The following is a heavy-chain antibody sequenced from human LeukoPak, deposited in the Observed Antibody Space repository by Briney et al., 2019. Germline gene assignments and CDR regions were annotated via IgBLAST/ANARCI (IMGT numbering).Heavy chain of an antibody. V-gene: IGHV3-23*01. Sequence: GESLKISCAASGFTFSSYAMSWVRQAPGKGLEWVSSLSGSGGSPNYANSVKGRFTISRDNSKNTLYLQMNSLRAEDTAVYYCANALGGGNTWYYFDCWGQGTLVTVSS. CDR3: ANALGGGNTWYYFDC. CDR2: LSGSGGSP. D-gene: IGHD6-13*01. CDR1: GFTFSSYA. J-gene: IGHJ4*02.